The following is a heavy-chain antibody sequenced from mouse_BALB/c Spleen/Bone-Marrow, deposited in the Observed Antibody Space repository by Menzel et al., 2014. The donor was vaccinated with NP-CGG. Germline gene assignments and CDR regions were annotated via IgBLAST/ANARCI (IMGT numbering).Heavy chain of an antibody. V-gene: IGHV14-4*02. Sequence: VQLQQSGAELVRSGASVKLSCTASGFNIKDYYMHWVKQRPEQGLEWIGWIDPENGDTEYASKFQGKATMTADTSSNTAYLQLSSLTSEDTAVYYCNEGYGNYGYWGQGTTLTVSS. CDR1: GFNIKDYY. CDR2: IDPENGDT. D-gene: IGHD2-10*02. J-gene: IGHJ2*01. CDR3: NEGYGNYGY.